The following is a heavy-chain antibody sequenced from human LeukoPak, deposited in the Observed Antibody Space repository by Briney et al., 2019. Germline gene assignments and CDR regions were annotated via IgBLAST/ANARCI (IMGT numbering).Heavy chain of an antibody. CDR2: IYHSGST. D-gene: IGHD6-13*01. CDR3: ARGTLLGSSSSLLFDY. V-gene: IGHV4-38-2*02. CDR1: GYSISSGYY. Sequence: SETLSLTCTVSGYSISSGYYWGWIRQPPGKGLEWIGSIYHSGSTYYNPSLKSRVTISVDTSKNKFSLKLSSVTAADTAVYYCARGTLLGSSSSLLFDYWGQGTLVTVSS. J-gene: IGHJ4*02.